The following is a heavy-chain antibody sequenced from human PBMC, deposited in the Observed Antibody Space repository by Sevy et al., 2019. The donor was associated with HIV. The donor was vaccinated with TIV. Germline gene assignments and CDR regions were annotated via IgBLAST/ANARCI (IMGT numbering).Heavy chain of an antibody. V-gene: IGHV3-64*02. D-gene: IGHD1-26*01. CDR3: VRRGTAGSYDY. Sequence: GGSLRLSCAASGFTFSSYVMHWARQAPGKGLESFSAISSNGGNTYYIDSVKGRFTISRDHSKNTLYLQMDSLRVEDMADYYCVRRGTAGSYDYWGQGALVTVSS. J-gene: IGHJ4*02. CDR2: ISSNGGNT. CDR1: GFTFSSYV.